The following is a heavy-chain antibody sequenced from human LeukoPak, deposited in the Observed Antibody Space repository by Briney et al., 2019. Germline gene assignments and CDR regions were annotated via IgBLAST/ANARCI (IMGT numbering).Heavy chain of an antibody. Sequence: PGGSLRLSCAASGFAFSSYSMNWVRQAPGKGLEWVSYISSSSSTIYYADSVKGRFTISRDNAKNSLYLQMNSLRDEDTAVYYCARAERGYSYGYSLYWGQGTLVTVSS. CDR1: GFAFSSYS. CDR2: ISSSSSTI. D-gene: IGHD5-18*01. CDR3: ARAERGYSYGYSLY. J-gene: IGHJ4*02. V-gene: IGHV3-48*02.